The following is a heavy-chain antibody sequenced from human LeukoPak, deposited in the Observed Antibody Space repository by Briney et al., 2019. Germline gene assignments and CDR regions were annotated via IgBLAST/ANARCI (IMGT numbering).Heavy chain of an antibody. D-gene: IGHD1-7*01. V-gene: IGHV1-18*01. CDR2: VSAYNGNT. Sequence: GASVKVSCKASGYTFTSYGISWVRQAPGQGLEWMGWVSAYNGNTNYAQKFQGRVTMTRDTSISTAYMELNRLRSDDTAVFYCARALGWNYFIVHSWGQGTLVTVSS. CDR1: GYTFTSYG. CDR3: ARALGWNYFIVHS. J-gene: IGHJ4*02.